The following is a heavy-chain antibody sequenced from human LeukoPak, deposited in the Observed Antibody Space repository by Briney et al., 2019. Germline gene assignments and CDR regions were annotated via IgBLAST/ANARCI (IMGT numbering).Heavy chain of an antibody. Sequence: GGSLRLSCAASGYILSSYWTSWVRQVPGKGLAWVANINHDGSDIQYVDSVKGRFTVSRDNAKNSLYLQMNSLRAEDTAVYYCARDRSSYCSGGTCQRDAFDIWGQGTMVTVSS. D-gene: IGHD2-15*01. CDR3: ARDRSSYCSGGTCQRDAFDI. CDR1: GYILSSYW. J-gene: IGHJ3*02. V-gene: IGHV3-7*01. CDR2: INHDGSDI.